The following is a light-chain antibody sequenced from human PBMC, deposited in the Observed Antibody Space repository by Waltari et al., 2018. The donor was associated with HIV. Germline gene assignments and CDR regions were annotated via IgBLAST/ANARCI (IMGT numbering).Light chain of an antibody. CDR3: QQLNRNFALA. Sequence: DIQLAQSPSLLPASVGDRVTITCRASQDIGRFIAWYPQVPGKAPKLLIYSSSTLHSGVPSRVSGNVSGTDFTLTVSGLQPEDFVTYYCQQLNRNFALAFGGGTKVEL. CDR1: QDIGRF. V-gene: IGKV1-9*01. J-gene: IGKJ4*01. CDR2: SSS.